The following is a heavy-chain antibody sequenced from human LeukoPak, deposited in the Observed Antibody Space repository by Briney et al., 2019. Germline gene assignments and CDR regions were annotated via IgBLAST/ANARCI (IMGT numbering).Heavy chain of an antibody. V-gene: IGHV3-30-3*01. D-gene: IGHD3-3*01. CDR1: GFNFSNHA. Sequence: GGSQRLSCVASGFNFSNHAMHWVRQTPGKGPECVAVIAYHGTNEYDADSVKGRFTTSRDNSKNRLYLQMKSLTPEDTAVYYCARDRDFWGYGGMDVWGQGTTVTVSS. J-gene: IGHJ6*02. CDR3: ARDRDFWGYGGMDV. CDR2: IAYHGTNE.